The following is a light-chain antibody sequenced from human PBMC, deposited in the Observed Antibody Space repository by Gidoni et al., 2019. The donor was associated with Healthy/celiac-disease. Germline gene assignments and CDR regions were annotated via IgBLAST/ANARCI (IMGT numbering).Light chain of an antibody. CDR3: QSADSSGTWV. CDR1: ALPKQY. J-gene: IGLJ3*02. Sequence: SSELTQPPSVSVSPGQTARITCSGDALPKQYAYWYQQKQGQAPVLVIYKDSERPSGIPERFSGSSSGTTVTLTIGGVQAEDEADYYCQSADSSGTWVFGGGTKLTVL. CDR2: KDS. V-gene: IGLV3-25*03.